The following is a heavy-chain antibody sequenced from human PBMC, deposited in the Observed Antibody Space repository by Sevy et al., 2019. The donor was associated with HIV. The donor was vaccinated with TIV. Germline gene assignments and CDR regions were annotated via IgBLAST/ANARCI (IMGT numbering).Heavy chain of an antibody. CDR1: GFTFSSYS. CDR2: ISSSSSYI. Sequence: GGSLRLSCAASGFTFSSYSMNWVRQAPGKGLEWVSSISSSSSYIYYADSVKGRFTISRDNAKNSLYLQMNSLRAEDTAVYYCARLMGGSGSYYASSLDYWGQGTLVTVSS. J-gene: IGHJ4*02. V-gene: IGHV3-21*01. CDR3: ARLMGGSGSYYASSLDY. D-gene: IGHD3-10*01.